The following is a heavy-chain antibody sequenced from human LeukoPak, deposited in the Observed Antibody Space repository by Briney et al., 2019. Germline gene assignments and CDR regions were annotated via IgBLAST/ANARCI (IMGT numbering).Heavy chain of an antibody. CDR1: GGSISSYY. CDR2: IYYSGST. D-gene: IGHD1-14*01. Sequence: KPSEILSLTCTVSGGSISSYYWSWIRQPPGKGLEWIGYIYYSGSTNYNPSLKSRVTISVDTSKNQFSLKLSSVTAADTAVYYCARDGENQYYFDYWGQGTLVTVSS. V-gene: IGHV4-59*01. CDR3: ARDGENQYYFDY. J-gene: IGHJ4*02.